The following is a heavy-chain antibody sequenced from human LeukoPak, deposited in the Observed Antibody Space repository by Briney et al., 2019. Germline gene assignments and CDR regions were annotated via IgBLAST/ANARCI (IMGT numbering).Heavy chain of an antibody. CDR1: VCTFTRYY. D-gene: IGHD6-19*01. Sequence: GASVKVSCMDSVCTFTRYYMHWVRQAPGQGLEWVGWINPNRCCTNYPQKFQGRVTMTRDTSISTAYMELSRLRSDDTAVYYCARAVARPGGDYWGKGNLVTVS. J-gene: IGHJ4*02. CDR2: INPNRCCT. V-gene: IGHV1-2*02. CDR3: ARAVARPGGDY.